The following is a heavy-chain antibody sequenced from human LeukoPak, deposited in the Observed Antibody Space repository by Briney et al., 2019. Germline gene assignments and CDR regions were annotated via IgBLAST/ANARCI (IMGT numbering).Heavy chain of an antibody. V-gene: IGHV3-30*18. CDR3: AKDSGIAMAGIFDY. D-gene: IGHD6-19*01. Sequence: GGSLRLSCAASGFTFSSYGMHWVRQAPGKGLEWVAVISYDGSNKYYADSVKGRFTISRDNSKNTLYLQMNSLRAEDTAAYYCAKDSGIAMAGIFDYWGQGTLVTVSS. CDR2: ISYDGSNK. J-gene: IGHJ4*02. CDR1: GFTFSSYG.